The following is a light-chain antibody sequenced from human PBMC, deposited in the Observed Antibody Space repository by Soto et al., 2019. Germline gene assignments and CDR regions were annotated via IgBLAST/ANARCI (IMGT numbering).Light chain of an antibody. CDR3: HQYVASPRT. CDR1: QSIAGGY. V-gene: IGKV3-20*01. J-gene: IGKJ1*01. Sequence: EIVLTQSPRTLSLSPGEIATLSCRASQSIAGGYLAWYQHRPGQAPRLLISGAYRRAAGIPDRFSGSGSGTDFTLTISRLQPEDFAVYYCHQYVASPRTFGQGTKVEFK. CDR2: GAY.